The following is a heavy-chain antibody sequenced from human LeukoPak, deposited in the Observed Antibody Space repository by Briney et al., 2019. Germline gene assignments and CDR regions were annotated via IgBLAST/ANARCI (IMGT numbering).Heavy chain of an antibody. CDR1: GFTFTSYA. CDR3: AKMKGHPLPKYYMDV. J-gene: IGHJ6*01. D-gene: IGHD1-26*01. CDR2: ASGSGGST. Sequence: PGGSLRLSCAASGFTFTSYAMSWVRQAPGKGLEWVSAASGSGGSTFYADSVKGRFTISRDNSKNTLYLQMNSLRAEDTAIYYCAKMKGHPLPKYYMDVLGQGTTVTVSS. V-gene: IGHV3-23*01.